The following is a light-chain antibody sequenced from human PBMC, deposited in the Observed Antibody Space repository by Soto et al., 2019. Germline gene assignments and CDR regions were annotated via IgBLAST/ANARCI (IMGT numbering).Light chain of an antibody. V-gene: IGLV1-40*01. CDR3: QSYGSSLSGYNYV. Sequence: QSVLTQPPSVSGAPGQRVTISCTGSSSNIGAGYDVHWYQQLPGTAPKLLIYGNSNRPSGVPDRFSGSKSGTSASLAITGLQAEDEADYYCQSYGSSLSGYNYVFGTGTKLTV. CDR1: SSNIGAGYD. J-gene: IGLJ1*01. CDR2: GNS.